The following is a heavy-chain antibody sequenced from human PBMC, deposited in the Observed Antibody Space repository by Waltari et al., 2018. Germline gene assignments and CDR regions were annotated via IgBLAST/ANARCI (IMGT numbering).Heavy chain of an antibody. CDR3: ARTYQSGSYSDY. CDR2: SNTRNGGT. V-gene: IGHV1-2*02. Sequence: QVQLVQSGAEVKKPGASVKVSCKTSGYPFPSYYMHWVRQAPGQGLEWMGWSNTRNGGTNYAQKYQGRVTMTRDTSISTAYMELSRLISNDTAVYYCARTYQSGSYSDYWGQGTPVTVSS. J-gene: IGHJ4*02. CDR1: GYPFPSYY. D-gene: IGHD1-26*01.